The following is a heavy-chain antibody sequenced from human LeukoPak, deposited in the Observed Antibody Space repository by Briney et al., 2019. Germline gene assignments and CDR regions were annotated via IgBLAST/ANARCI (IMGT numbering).Heavy chain of an antibody. CDR2: INAGNGNT. J-gene: IGHJ4*02. CDR3: AREYYDFWSGYYTAEPHGLDY. V-gene: IGHV1-3*01. CDR1: GYTFTSYA. D-gene: IGHD3-3*01. Sequence: ASVKVSCKASGYTFTSYAMHWVRQAPGQRLEWMGWINAGNGNTKYSQKFQDRVTITRDTSASTAYMELSSLRSEDTAVYYCAREYYDFWSGYYTAEPHGLDYWGQGTLVTVSS.